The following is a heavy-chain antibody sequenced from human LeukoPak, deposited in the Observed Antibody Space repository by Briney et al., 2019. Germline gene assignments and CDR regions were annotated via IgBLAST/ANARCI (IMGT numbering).Heavy chain of an antibody. CDR1: GFTFSSYG. V-gene: IGHV3-33*01. CDR2: ILNDGSQE. Sequence: GGALRLSFEASGFTFSSYGRHGVGRAPGKGLEGVAVILNDGSQEKYADSVKGRFTISRDNSKNSLFLQMNSLRAEDTAVYYCARDDALGDNALDIWGQGTMVTVSS. J-gene: IGHJ3*02. CDR3: ARDDALGDNALDI. D-gene: IGHD3-16*01.